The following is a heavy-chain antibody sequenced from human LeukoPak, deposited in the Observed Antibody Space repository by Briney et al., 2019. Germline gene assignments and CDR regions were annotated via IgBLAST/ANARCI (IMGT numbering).Heavy chain of an antibody. CDR2: INPNSGGT. V-gene: IGHV1-2*02. J-gene: IGHJ5*02. CDR1: GYTFTGYY. D-gene: IGHD2-2*01. Sequence: ASVKVSCKASGYTFTGYYMHWVRQAPGQGLEWMGWINPNSGGTNYAQKFQGRVTMTRDTSISTAYMELSRLRSDDTAVYYCARGDCSSSSCYDWFDPWGQGTLVTVSS. CDR3: ARGDCSSSSCYDWFDP.